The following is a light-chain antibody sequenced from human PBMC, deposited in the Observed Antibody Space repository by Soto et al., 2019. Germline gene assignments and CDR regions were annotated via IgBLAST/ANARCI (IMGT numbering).Light chain of an antibody. V-gene: IGLV1-40*01. CDR2: YSN. Sequence: QSVLTQPPSLSGAPGQRVTISCTGSGSNIGAPYDVHWYQHLPGTAPKLLIYYSNQRPSGVPDRFSGSRSGTSASLAIVGLRSEDEAIYYCAAWDASLSACVFGNGTKLTVL. CDR1: GSNIGAPYD. CDR3: AAWDASLSACV. J-gene: IGLJ1*01.